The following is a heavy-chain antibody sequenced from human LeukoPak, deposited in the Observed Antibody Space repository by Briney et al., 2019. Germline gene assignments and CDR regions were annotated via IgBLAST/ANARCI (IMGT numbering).Heavy chain of an antibody. D-gene: IGHD6-13*01. Sequence: GGSLRLSCAASGFTFSSYALTWVRQAPGKGLEWVSSISGSGPTFYADSVKGRFTISRDNSKSTLFLQMNSLRAEDTAIYYCAKARYTSGWYVFDYWGRGTQVTVSS. V-gene: IGHV3-23*01. CDR3: AKARYTSGWYVFDY. J-gene: IGHJ4*02. CDR1: GFTFSSYA. CDR2: ISGSGPT.